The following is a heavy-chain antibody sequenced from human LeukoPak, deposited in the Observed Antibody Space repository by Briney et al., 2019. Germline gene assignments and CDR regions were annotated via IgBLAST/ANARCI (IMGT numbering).Heavy chain of an antibody. J-gene: IGHJ4*02. Sequence: GASVKVSCKVSGASLSETSIHWVRQAPGQWLEWMGGFDPEDGESIFAQRFQGRFSMTEDTSTDTAYMELRSRRPEDTAVYYCATADKWEPLDYWGQGTLVTVSS. CDR2: FDPEDGES. CDR1: GASLSETS. D-gene: IGHD1-26*01. V-gene: IGHV1-24*01. CDR3: ATADKWEPLDY.